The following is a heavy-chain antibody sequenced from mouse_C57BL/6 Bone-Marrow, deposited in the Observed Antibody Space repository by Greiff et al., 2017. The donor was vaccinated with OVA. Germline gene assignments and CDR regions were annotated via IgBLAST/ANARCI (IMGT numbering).Heavy chain of an antibody. CDR3: TRGGLWAMDY. V-gene: IGHV1-15*01. D-gene: IGHD1-1*02. Sequence: VQLQQSGAELVRPGASVTLSCKASGYTFTDYEMHWVKQTPVHGLEWIGAIDPETGGTAYNQKFKGKAILTADKSSSTAYMALRSLTSEDSAVYYCTRGGLWAMDYWGQGTSVTVSS. J-gene: IGHJ4*01. CDR1: GYTFTDYE. CDR2: IDPETGGT.